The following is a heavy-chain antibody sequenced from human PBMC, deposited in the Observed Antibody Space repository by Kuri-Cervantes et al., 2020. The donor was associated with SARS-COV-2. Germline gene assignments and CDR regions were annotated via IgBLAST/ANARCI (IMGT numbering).Heavy chain of an antibody. CDR2: IDHSGST. CDR3: ARVASHLIDY. V-gene: IGHV4-34*01. D-gene: IGHD2-15*01. J-gene: IGHJ4*02. CDR1: GGPFRGYF. Sequence: SETLSLTCAVYGGPFRGYFWTWIRQPPGKGLEWIGEIDHSGSTSYNPSLKSRVTISVDTSKNQFSLKLSSVTAADTAVYYCARVASHLIDYWGQGTLVTVSS.